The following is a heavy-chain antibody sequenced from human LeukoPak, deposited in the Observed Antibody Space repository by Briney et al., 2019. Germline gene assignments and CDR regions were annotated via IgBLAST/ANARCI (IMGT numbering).Heavy chain of an antibody. CDR3: ARSGDITRSWFDP. J-gene: IGHJ5*02. Sequence: ASVKVSCKASGGTFSSYAISWVRQAPGQGLEWMGGIIPIFGTANYAQKFQGRVTITADESTSTAYMELSSLRSEDTAVYYCARSGDITRSWFDPWGQGTLVTVSS. CDR2: IIPIFGTA. V-gene: IGHV1-69*13. D-gene: IGHD3-3*01. CDR1: GGTFSSYA.